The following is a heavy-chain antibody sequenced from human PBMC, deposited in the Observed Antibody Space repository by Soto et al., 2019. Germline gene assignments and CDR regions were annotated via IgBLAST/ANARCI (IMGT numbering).Heavy chain of an antibody. D-gene: IGHD3-3*01. CDR3: ARAVTIFGVVIAQGDYYYGMDV. V-gene: IGHV1-69*13. CDR1: GGTFSSYA. CDR2: IIPIFGTA. J-gene: IGHJ6*02. Sequence: SVKVSCRASGGTFSSYAISWVRQAPGQGLEWMGGIIPIFGTANYAQKFQGRVTITADESTSTAYMELSSLRSEDTAVYYCARAVTIFGVVIAQGDYYYGMDVWGQGTTV.